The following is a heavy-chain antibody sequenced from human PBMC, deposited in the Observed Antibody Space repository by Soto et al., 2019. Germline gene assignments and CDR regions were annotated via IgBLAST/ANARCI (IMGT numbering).Heavy chain of an antibody. J-gene: IGHJ4*02. V-gene: IGHV1-69*06. CDR2: IILIFGTA. CDR3: ARVPVLVGSGYSYYFDS. D-gene: IGHD3-22*01. CDR1: GGTFSSYA. Sequence: QVQLVQSGAAVKKPGSSVKFSCKASGGTFSSYAISWVRQAPGRGLEWLGGIILIFGTANYAKKLQGRVTITADKSTSTSYMELSSLRSEDTAVYYCARVPVLVGSGYSYYFDSWGQGTLVTVSS.